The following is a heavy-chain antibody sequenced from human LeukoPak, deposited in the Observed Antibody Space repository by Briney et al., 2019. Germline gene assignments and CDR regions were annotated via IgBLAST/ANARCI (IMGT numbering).Heavy chain of an antibody. CDR1: GTSFSGYY. CDR2: IDHRGRA. Sequence: PSETLSLTCAVYGTSFSGYYWSWIRQPPGKGLEWIGEIDHRGRAKYNPSLKSRVSTSIDTSKNQFYLNLSSVTAADTAVYYCARDVDTALMDVWGEGTTASASS. D-gene: IGHD5-18*01. V-gene: IGHV4-34*01. J-gene: IGHJ6*04. CDR3: ARDVDTALMDV.